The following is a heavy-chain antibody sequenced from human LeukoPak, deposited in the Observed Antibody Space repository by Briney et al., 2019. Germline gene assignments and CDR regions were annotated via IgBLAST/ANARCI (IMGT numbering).Heavy chain of an antibody. D-gene: IGHD3-22*01. J-gene: IGHJ4*02. CDR1: GFTFSSYS. V-gene: IGHV3-23*01. CDR2: ISGSGGST. Sequence: GGSLRLSCAASGFTFSSYSMNWVRQAPGKGLEWVSAISGSGGSTYYADSVKGRFTISRDNSKNTRYLQMNSLRAEDTAVYYCAKDSYYDSSGYYLFDYWGQGTLVTVSS. CDR3: AKDSYYDSSGYYLFDY.